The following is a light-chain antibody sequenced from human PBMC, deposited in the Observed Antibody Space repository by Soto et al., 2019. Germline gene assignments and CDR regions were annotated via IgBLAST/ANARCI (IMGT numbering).Light chain of an antibody. Sequence: QSVLTQPPSASGTPGQRVTISCSGSSSNIGCNYVYWYQQLPGTAPKLLIYDDNKRPSGIRDRFSGSKSGTSATLAITGLQTGDEAVYYCGTWDSSLTNGRAVFGGGTKLTVL. V-gene: IGLV1-51*01. CDR2: DDN. CDR3: GTWDSSLTNGRAV. CDR1: SSNIGCNY. J-gene: IGLJ3*02.